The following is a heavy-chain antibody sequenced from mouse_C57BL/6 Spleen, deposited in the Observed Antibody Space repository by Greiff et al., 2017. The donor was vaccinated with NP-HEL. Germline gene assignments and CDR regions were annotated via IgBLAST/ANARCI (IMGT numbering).Heavy chain of an antibody. D-gene: IGHD2-1*01. J-gene: IGHJ4*01. V-gene: IGHV1-82*01. CDR3: AKDCGNPYYAMDY. CDR2: IYPGDGDT. CDR1: GYAFSSSW. Sequence: QVQLQQSGPELVKPGASVKISCKASGYAFSSSWMNWVKQRPGKGLEWIGRIYPGDGDTNYNGKFKGKATLTADKSSSTAYMPLSSLTSEDSAVYFCAKDCGNPYYAMDYWGQGTSVTVSS.